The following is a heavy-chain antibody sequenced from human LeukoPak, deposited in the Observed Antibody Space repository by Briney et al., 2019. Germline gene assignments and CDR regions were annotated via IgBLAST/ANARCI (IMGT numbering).Heavy chain of an antibody. D-gene: IGHD3-10*02. Sequence: PGGSLRLSCAASGFTFNRYWMSWVRQAPGKGLEWVSYISSSGSTIYYADSVKGRFTIPRDNAKNSLYLQMNSLRAEDTAVYYCAELGITMIGGVWGKGTTVTISS. CDR2: ISSSGSTI. CDR3: AELGITMIGGV. J-gene: IGHJ6*04. CDR1: GFTFNRYW. V-gene: IGHV3-48*03.